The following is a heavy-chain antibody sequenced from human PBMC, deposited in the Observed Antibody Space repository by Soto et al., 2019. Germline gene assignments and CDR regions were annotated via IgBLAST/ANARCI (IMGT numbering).Heavy chain of an antibody. Sequence: LSLTCAVYGGSFSGYYWSWIRQPPGKGLEWIGEINHSGSTNYNPSLKSRVTISVDTSKNQFSLKLSSVTAADTAVYYCARGVGDCSGGSCYHLANYYGMDVWGQGTTVTVSS. CDR2: INHSGST. V-gene: IGHV4-34*01. D-gene: IGHD2-15*01. CDR3: ARGVGDCSGGSCYHLANYYGMDV. CDR1: GGSFSGYY. J-gene: IGHJ6*02.